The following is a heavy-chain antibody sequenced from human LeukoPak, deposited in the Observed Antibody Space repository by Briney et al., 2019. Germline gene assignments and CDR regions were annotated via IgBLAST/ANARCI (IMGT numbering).Heavy chain of an antibody. D-gene: IGHD4-17*01. CDR3: ATDAPWVTTLGY. CDR2: IIPIFGTA. V-gene: IGHV1-69*13. Sequence: ASVKVSCKASGGTFSSYAISWVRQAPGQGLEWMGGIIPIFGTANYAQKFQGRVTITADESTSTAYMELSSLRSEDTAVYYCATDAPWVTTLGYWGQGTLVTVSS. CDR1: GGTFSSYA. J-gene: IGHJ4*02.